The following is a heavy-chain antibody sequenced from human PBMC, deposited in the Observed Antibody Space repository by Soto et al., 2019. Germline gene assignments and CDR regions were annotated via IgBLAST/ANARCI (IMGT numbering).Heavy chain of an antibody. CDR1: GYTFSSYD. V-gene: IGHV1-8*01. D-gene: IGHD6-6*01. CDR2: MNPNSGNT. CDR3: AMRLAARPPFHYYGMDV. J-gene: IGHJ6*02. Sequence: ASGKVSCKASGYTFSSYDINRVRQATGQGLEWMGWMNPNSGNTGYVQKFQGRVTMTRNTSISTAYMELSSLRSEDTAVYYCAMRLAARPPFHYYGMDVWGQGPTVTVSS.